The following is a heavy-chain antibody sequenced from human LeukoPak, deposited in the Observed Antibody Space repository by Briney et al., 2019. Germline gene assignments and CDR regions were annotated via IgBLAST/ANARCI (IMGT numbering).Heavy chain of an antibody. J-gene: IGHJ3*02. CDR3: ARPRVPAALDAFDI. CDR2: IYYSGST. Sequence: SETLSLTCTVSGGSISSSYYYWGWIRQPPGKGLEWIGSIYYSGSTYYNPSLKSRVTMSVDTSKNQFSLKLTSVTAADTAVYYCARPRVPAALDAFDIWGRGTMVTVSS. V-gene: IGHV4-39*07. D-gene: IGHD2-2*01. CDR1: GGSISSSYYY.